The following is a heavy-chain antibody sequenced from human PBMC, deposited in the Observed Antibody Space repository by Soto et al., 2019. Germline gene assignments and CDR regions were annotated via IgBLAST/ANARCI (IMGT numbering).Heavy chain of an antibody. J-gene: IGHJ4*02. CDR3: AGTIAAAGDHFDN. V-gene: IGHV4-59*01. D-gene: IGHD6-13*01. Sequence: PSETLSLTCTVSGGSISGYYWSWIRQPPGKGLEWIGYIYYSGSTNYNPSLKSRFTISVDTSKKQFSLKLNSVTAADTAAYYCAGTIAAAGDHFDNWGQGTLVTVSS. CDR2: IYYSGST. CDR1: GGSISGYY.